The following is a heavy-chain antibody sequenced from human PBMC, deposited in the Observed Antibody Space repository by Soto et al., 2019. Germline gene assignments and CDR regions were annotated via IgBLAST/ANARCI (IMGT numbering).Heavy chain of an antibody. CDR2: IDPSDSYT. CDR1: GYSFTPFW. Sequence: GESLKISCMGSGYSFTPFWINWVRQMPGKGLAWMARIDPSDSYTNDSPSFQGHVTISTDKSIGTAYLQWSSLKASDTAMYYCAIASRGYSDHLDVWGQGTTVTVSS. J-gene: IGHJ6*02. V-gene: IGHV5-10-1*01. CDR3: AIASRGYSDHLDV. D-gene: IGHD5-12*01.